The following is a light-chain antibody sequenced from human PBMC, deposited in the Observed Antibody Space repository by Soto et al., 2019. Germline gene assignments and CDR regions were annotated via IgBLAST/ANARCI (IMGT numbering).Light chain of an antibody. Sequence: DIQMTQSPSSLSASVGDRVPITCRASQSISSYLNWYQQKPGKAPKLLIYAASTLQSGVPSRFTGSGSGTEFTLTISSLQPDDFATYYCQQLNSYPRTFGQGTKVDIK. V-gene: IGKV1-9*01. CDR1: QSISSY. CDR2: AAS. CDR3: QQLNSYPRT. J-gene: IGKJ1*01.